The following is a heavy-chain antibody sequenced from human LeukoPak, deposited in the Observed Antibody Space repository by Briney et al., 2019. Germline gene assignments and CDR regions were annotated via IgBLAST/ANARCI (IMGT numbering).Heavy chain of an antibody. V-gene: IGHV3-7*01. CDR3: ARSPAGPNYYGMDV. Sequence: GGSLRLSCAASGSTFSSYWMSWVRQAPGKGLEWVANIKQDGSETYYVDSVKGRFTISRDNAKNSLYLQMNSLRAEDTALYYCARSPAGPNYYGMDVWGQGTTVTVSS. CDR1: GSTFSSYW. D-gene: IGHD1-14*01. CDR2: IKQDGSET. J-gene: IGHJ6*02.